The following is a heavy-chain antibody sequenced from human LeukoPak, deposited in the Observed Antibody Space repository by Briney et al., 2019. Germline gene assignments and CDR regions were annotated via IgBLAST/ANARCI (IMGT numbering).Heavy chain of an antibody. D-gene: IGHD2-2*02. V-gene: IGHV3-66*02. CDR1: GFTVSSNY. CDR2: IYSGGST. Sequence: PGGSLRLSCAASGFTVSSNYMSWVRQAPGKGLEWVSVIYSGGSTYYADSVKGRFTISRDNSKNTLYLQMNSLRAEDTAVYYCASSHGKIPGDAFDIWGQGTMVTVSS. CDR3: ASSHGKIPGDAFDI. J-gene: IGHJ3*02.